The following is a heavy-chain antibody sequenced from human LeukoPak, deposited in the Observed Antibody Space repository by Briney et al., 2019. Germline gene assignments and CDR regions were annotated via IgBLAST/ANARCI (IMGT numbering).Heavy chain of an antibody. CDR1: GFTFSSYG. CDR3: AKALNYYGSGSYYNESAAPNWFDP. V-gene: IGHV3-23*01. J-gene: IGHJ5*02. Sequence: PGGSLRLSCAASGFTFSSYGMSWVRQAPGKGLEWVSAISGSGGSTYYADSVKGRFTISRDNSKNTLYLQMNSLRAEDTAVYYCAKALNYYGSGSYYNESAAPNWFDPWGQGTLVTVSS. CDR2: ISGSGGST. D-gene: IGHD3-10*01.